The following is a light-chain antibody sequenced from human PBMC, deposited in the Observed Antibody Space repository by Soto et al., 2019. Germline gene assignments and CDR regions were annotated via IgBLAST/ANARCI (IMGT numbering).Light chain of an antibody. V-gene: IGKV3-15*01. J-gene: IGKJ4*01. CDR3: QHYNNWPLT. CDR2: GAS. Sequence: EIVMTQSPATLSVSPGERAPLSCRASQSVSTKLAWYKQKPGQAPRLLIYGASTRATGIPARFSGSGSGTEFTLTISSLQSEDFAVYYCQHYNNWPLTFGGGTKVDIK. CDR1: QSVSTK.